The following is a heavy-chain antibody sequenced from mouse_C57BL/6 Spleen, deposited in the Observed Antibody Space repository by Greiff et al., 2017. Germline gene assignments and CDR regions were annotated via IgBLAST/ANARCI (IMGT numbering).Heavy chain of an antibody. D-gene: IGHD2-10*01. CDR2: IDPSDSYT. J-gene: IGHJ1*03. CDR3: ARWGSLQWYFDV. CDR1: GYTFTSYW. V-gene: IGHV1-50*01. Sequence: QVQLQQPGAELVKPGASVKLSCKASGYTFTSYWMQWVKQRPGQGLEWIGEIDPSDSYTNYNQKFKGKATLTVDTSSSTAYMQLSSLKSEDSAIYYCARWGSLQWYFDVWGTGTTVTVSA.